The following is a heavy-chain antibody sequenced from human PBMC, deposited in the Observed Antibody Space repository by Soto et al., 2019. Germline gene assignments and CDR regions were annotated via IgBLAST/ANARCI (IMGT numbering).Heavy chain of an antibody. V-gene: IGHV1-18*01. Sequence: QVQLVQSGAEVKKPGASVKVSCKASGYTFTRYGISWVRQAPGQGLEWLGWISGYNGNTNYAQKIQGTVTLPTGTSTSTAYMELRSLRSDDTAVYYCVRDLTGGQETSGWYPTQNWGQGTLVTVSS. CDR3: VRDLTGGQETSGWYPTQN. J-gene: IGHJ1*01. CDR2: ISGYNGNT. CDR1: GYTFTRYG. D-gene: IGHD6-19*01.